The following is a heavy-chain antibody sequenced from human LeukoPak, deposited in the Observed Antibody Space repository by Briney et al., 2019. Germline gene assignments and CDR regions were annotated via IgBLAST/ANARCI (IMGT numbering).Heavy chain of an antibody. CDR2: MNPNSGDT. Sequence: ASVKVSCKASGYTFTSYDINWVRQATGQGLEWMGWMNPNSGDTGYAQKFQGRVTMTRNTSISTAYMELSSLRSEDTAVYYCARGIAGSPGGDYWGQGTLVTVSS. D-gene: IGHD1-26*01. V-gene: IGHV1-8*01. CDR3: ARGIAGSPGGDY. J-gene: IGHJ4*02. CDR1: GYTFTSYD.